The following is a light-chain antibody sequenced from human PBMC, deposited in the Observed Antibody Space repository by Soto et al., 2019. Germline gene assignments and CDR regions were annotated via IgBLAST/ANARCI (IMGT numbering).Light chain of an antibody. CDR2: KVS. V-gene: IGKV2-24*01. J-gene: IGKJ4*01. Sequence: DILLTMTPLSSPVALGQPSSISCRSSLSLLHSDGNTYLSWLHQRPGQPPRLLIYKVSNRFSGVPDRFSGSGTGTDFTLKINRVESEDVGVYYCMQATQFHLTFGGGTKVDIK. CDR3: MQATQFHLT. CDR1: LSLLHSDGNTY.